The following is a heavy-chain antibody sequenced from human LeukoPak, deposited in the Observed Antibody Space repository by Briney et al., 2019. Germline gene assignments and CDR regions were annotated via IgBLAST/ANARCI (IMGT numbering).Heavy chain of an antibody. CDR3: ARVSGSPSRSDFDY. CDR2: INHSGST. J-gene: IGHJ4*02. V-gene: IGHV4-34*01. D-gene: IGHD2-2*01. Sequence: SETLSLTCAVYVGSFSGYYWNWIRHPPGKGLEWIGEINHSGSTNYNPSLKSRVTISVDTSKNQFSLKLSSVTAADTAVYYCARVSGSPSRSDFDYWGQGNLVTVSP. CDR1: VGSFSGYY.